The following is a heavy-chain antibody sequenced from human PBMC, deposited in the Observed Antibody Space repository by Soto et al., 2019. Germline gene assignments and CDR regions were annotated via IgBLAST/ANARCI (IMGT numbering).Heavy chain of an antibody. CDR1: GGTFSSYT. J-gene: IGHJ4*02. V-gene: IGHV1-69*08. D-gene: IGHD1-1*01. CDR2: IIPILGIA. Sequence: QVQLVQSGAEVKKPGSSVKVSCKASGGTFSSYTISWVRQAPGQGLEWMGRIIPILGIANYAQKFQGRVTITADKSTSTAYMELSSLRSEDTAVYYCAREQLERRSRRFDYWGQGTLVTVSS. CDR3: AREQLERRSRRFDY.